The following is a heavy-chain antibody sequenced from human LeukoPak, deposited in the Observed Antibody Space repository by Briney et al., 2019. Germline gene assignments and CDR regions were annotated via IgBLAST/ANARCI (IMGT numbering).Heavy chain of an antibody. D-gene: IGHD1-7*01. V-gene: IGHV4-59*12. CDR3: AGALNNNWNYMVDDY. CDR1: GGSISSYY. J-gene: IGHJ4*02. Sequence: SETLSLTCTVSGGSISSYYWSWIRQPPGKGLEWIGYIYYSRSTNYNPSLKSRVTISVDTSKNQFSLKLSSVTAADTALYYCAGALNNNWNYMVDDYWGQGTLVTVSS. CDR2: IYYSRST.